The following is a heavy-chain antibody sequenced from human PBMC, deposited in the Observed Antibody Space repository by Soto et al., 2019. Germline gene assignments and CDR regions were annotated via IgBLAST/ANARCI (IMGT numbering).Heavy chain of an antibody. J-gene: IGHJ3*02. D-gene: IGHD2-21*01. Sequence: PGGSLRLSCAASGFTFSSYWMHWVRQGPGKGLVWVSRINSDGSRTNYADSVKGRFTISRDNAKNTLYLQMNSLRAEETAVYYCARGVRGAYGIDIWGQGTMVTVSS. V-gene: IGHV3-74*01. CDR2: INSDGSRT. CDR3: ARGVRGAYGIDI. CDR1: GFTFSSYW.